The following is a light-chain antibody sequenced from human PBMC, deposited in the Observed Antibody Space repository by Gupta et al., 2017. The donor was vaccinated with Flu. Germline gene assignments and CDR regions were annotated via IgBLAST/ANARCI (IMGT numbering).Light chain of an antibody. CDR3: TAYGGMSMFYV. Sequence: QSGLTQPASVSGSPGQAITISCTGSSSDVGAYNHVSWYQQHPGKAPKLVLYEVSNRPSGVSNRFSGSKSGNTASLTISGLQAEDEADYYCTAYGGMSMFYVLGGGTKVTVL. CDR1: SSDVGAYNH. CDR2: EVS. J-gene: IGLJ1*01. V-gene: IGLV2-14*01.